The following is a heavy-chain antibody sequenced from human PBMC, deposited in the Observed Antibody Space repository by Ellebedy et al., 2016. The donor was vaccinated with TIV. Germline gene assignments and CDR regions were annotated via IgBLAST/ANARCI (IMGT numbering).Heavy chain of an antibody. CDR3: ARDRGGGRYYGMDV. CDR1: GFTFSSYA. D-gene: IGHD2-15*01. Sequence: PGGSLRLSCAASGFTFSSYAMSWVRQAPGKGLEWVAHIKQDGSEKHHLDSVKGRFTISRDNAKNSLYLQMNSLRAEDTAVYYCARDRGGGRYYGMDVWGQGTTVTVSS. V-gene: IGHV3-7*01. J-gene: IGHJ6*02. CDR2: IKQDGSEK.